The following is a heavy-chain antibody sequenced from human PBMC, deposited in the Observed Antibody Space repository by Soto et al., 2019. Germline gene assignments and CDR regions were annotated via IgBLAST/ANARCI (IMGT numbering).Heavy chain of an antibody. D-gene: IGHD4-17*01. J-gene: IGHJ4*02. CDR1: GFTADDYA. CDR3: AKDMKWGGMTTIHYFDS. Sequence: EVQLVESGGGLVQPGRSLRLSCVASGFTADDYAMHWVRQAPGKGLEWVSGISSNSDTIDYADSVKGRFTISRDNAKTSLFLKMTSLRPEDTALYYCAKDMKWGGMTTIHYFDSWGQGTLVTVSS. CDR2: ISSNSDTI. V-gene: IGHV3-9*02.